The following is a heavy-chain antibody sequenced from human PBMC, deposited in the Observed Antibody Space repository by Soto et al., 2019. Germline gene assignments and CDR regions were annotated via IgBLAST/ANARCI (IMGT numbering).Heavy chain of an antibody. V-gene: IGHV3-23*01. J-gene: IGHJ4*02. CDR1: GFTFSSYA. CDR2: ISGSGDRT. D-gene: IGHD2-8*01. Sequence: EVQLLESGGGLVQPGGSLRLSCAASGFTFSSYAMSWVRQAPGKGLEWVSAISGSGDRTYYADSVKGRFTISRDNSRNKLYMQMNSLRGEDTAVYFCAKMNGPPHWGQGTLVTVSS. CDR3: AKMNGPPH.